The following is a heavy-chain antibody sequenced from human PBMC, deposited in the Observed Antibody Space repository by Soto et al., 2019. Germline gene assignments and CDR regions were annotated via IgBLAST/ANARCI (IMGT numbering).Heavy chain of an antibody. V-gene: IGHV1-18*01. CDR3: ARDTQLRWLNFDY. Sequence: ASVKVSCKASGYTFTSYGISWVRQAPGQGLEWMGWISAYNGNTKYAQKPQGRVTMTTDTSTSTADMELRSLRSDDTAVYYCARDTQLRWLNFDYWGQGTLVTVSS. CDR2: ISAYNGNT. CDR1: GYTFTSYG. D-gene: IGHD4-17*01. J-gene: IGHJ4*02.